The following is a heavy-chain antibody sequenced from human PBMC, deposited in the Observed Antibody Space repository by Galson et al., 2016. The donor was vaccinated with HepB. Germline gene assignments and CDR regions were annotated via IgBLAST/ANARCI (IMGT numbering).Heavy chain of an antibody. Sequence: SVKVSCKASGYSLSDYNLHWVRQAPGQGLEWMGWINPDTGASNCTQRFQGRVFMASDTSISTAYLELRSLRSGDTATYYCAREGDIVVPVSADDAFISGAKGQWSP. CDR1: GYSLSDYN. D-gene: IGHD2-15*01. CDR2: INPDTGAS. J-gene: IGHJ3*01. CDR3: AREGDIVVPVSADDAFIS. V-gene: IGHV1-2*02.